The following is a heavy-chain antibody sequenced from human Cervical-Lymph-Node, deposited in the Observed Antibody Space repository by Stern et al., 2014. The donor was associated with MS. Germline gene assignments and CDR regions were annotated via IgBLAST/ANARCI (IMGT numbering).Heavy chain of an antibody. J-gene: IGHJ4*02. CDR1: GFTFSNYG. CDR3: ARDLRTHYYDSSGYYAGY. D-gene: IGHD3-22*01. V-gene: IGHV3-33*01. CDR2: IWSDGSNK. Sequence: VQLVESGGGVVQPGRSLRLSCAASGFTFSNYGMHWVRQAPGKGLEWVAVIWSDGSNKNYAGSVKGRFTISRDNSKNTLFLQMTSLRAEDTAVYYCARDLRTHYYDSSGYYAGYWGQGTLVTVSS.